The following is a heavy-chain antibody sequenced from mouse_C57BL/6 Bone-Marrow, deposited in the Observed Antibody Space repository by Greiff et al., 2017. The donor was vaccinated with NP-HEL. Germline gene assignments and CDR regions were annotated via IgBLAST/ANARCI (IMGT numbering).Heavy chain of an antibody. CDR1: GYTFTSYW. Sequence: QVQLQQPGAELVKPGASVKLSCKASGYTFTSYWMHWVKQRPGPGLEWIGMIHPNSGSTNYNEKFKSEATLTVDKSSSTAYMQLSSLTSEDTAVYDCARRRMVTFDYWGQGTTLTVSS. CDR3: ARRRMVTFDY. V-gene: IGHV1-64*01. CDR2: IHPNSGST. J-gene: IGHJ2*01. D-gene: IGHD2-3*01.